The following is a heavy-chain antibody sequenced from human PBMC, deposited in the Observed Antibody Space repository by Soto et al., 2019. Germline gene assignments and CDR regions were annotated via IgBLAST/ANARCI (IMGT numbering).Heavy chain of an antibody. CDR2: INRDGSEE. CDR1: GFTFSGYW. J-gene: IGHJ5*02. D-gene: IGHD2-2*01. Sequence: EMLLVESGGGLVQPGGSLRLSCVASGFTFSGYWMSWVRQAPGKGLEWVANINRDGSEEHYVDSVKGRFTISRDNAKNSVYRQMDSLRGDDSAVYYCARDPGPRSASIRGLGWCDTWGQGTLVTVSS. V-gene: IGHV3-7*03. CDR3: ARDPGPRSASIRGLGWCDT.